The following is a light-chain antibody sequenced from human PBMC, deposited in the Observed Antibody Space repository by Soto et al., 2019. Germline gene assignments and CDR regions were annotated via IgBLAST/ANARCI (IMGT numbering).Light chain of an antibody. CDR1: QSVSSSY. CDR3: QQRSNWHPWT. V-gene: IGKV3D-20*02. Sequence: DILLTQSQGPLSFSPVERSTISYLAIQSVSSSYLAWYPPKPGQAPRLLLYDASNRATGIPARFSGSGSGTAFTLTISSLQPEDFAVYYCQQRSNWHPWTCGQGNKGDIK. J-gene: IGKJ1*01. CDR2: DAS.